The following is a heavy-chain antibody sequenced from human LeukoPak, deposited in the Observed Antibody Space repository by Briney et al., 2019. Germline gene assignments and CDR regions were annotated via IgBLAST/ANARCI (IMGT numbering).Heavy chain of an antibody. CDR1: GFAFSSYA. J-gene: IGHJ3*02. CDR2: ISRSGGST. D-gene: IGHD2-15*01. Sequence: PGGSLRLSCAASGFAFSSYAMTWVRHAPGQGPEWVSGISRSGGSTHYAHSVKDRFTISGDNSKNTLYLQMNSLRAEDTAVYYCAKETVVVVAATPDAFDIWGQGTMVTVSS. V-gene: IGHV3-23*01. CDR3: AKETVVVVAATPDAFDI.